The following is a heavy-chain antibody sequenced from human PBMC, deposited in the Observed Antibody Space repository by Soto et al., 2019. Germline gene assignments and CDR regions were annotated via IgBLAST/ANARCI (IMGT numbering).Heavy chain of an antibody. J-gene: IGHJ3*02. CDR2: ISSSSSTI. CDR1: GFTFSSYS. V-gene: IGHV3-48*01. D-gene: IGHD6-19*01. Sequence: PGGSLRLSCAASGFTFSSYSMNWVRQAPGKGLEWVSYISSSSSTIYYAASVKGRFTISRDHSKNTVYLQMNSLRAEDTALYYCARCVGGSGWHDNAFDIWGQGTMVPVSS. CDR3: ARCVGGSGWHDNAFDI.